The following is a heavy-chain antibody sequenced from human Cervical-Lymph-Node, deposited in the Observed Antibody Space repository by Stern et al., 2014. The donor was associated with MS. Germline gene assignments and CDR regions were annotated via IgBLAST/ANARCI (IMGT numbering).Heavy chain of an antibody. Sequence: QITLKESGPTLVKPTQTVTLTCTLSGFSVATAGVGVGWIRQPPGKALEWLAPIFWDGDKLYSPSLKNRLTIIKDTSKNQVVLTMTNVDPVDTATYYCAHSRVKYCRGGTCYSSLFDYWGQGTLVTVSS. V-gene: IGHV2-5*02. J-gene: IGHJ4*02. CDR2: IFWDGDK. CDR1: GFSVATAGVG. D-gene: IGHD2-15*01. CDR3: AHSRVKYCRGGTCYSSLFDY.